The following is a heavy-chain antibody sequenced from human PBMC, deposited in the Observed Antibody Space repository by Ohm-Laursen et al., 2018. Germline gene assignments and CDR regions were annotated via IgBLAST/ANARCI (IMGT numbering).Heavy chain of an antibody. J-gene: IGHJ4*02. V-gene: IGHV4-59*08. Sequence: SETLSLTCTVSGGAISNYYWSWIRQPPGKGLEWIGHINYSGNTNYNPSLKSRVTISVDTSKNQFSLKLSSVTAADTAVYYCARGGLYSDLDYWGQGTLVTVSS. CDR1: GGAISNYY. CDR3: ARGGLYSDLDY. D-gene: IGHD3-16*01. CDR2: INYSGNT.